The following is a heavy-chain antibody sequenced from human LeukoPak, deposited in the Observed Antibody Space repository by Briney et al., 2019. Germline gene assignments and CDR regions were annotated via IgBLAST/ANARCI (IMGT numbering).Heavy chain of an antibody. CDR2: ISGSGGST. CDR3: AKYGRSGDIPRGAFDI. J-gene: IGHJ3*02. D-gene: IGHD2-21*02. V-gene: IGHV3-23*01. CDR1: GLTFSSFA. Sequence: PGGSLRLSCAASGLTFSSFAMTWVRQAPGKGPEWVSSISGSGGSTYYADSVKGRFTLSRVNSKNTMYLQMNSLGADDTAVYYCAKYGRSGDIPRGAFDIWGQGTMVTVSS.